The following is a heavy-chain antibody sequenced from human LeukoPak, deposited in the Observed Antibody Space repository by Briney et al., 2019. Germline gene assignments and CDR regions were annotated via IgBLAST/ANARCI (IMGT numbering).Heavy chain of an antibody. J-gene: IGHJ4*02. CDR2: INPSGGST. CDR3: ARDLGGYYDPKYYFDY. V-gene: IGHV1-46*01. Sequence: GASVKVSCKASGYTFTSYYTHWVRQAPGQGLEWMGIINPSGGSTSYAQKFQGRVTMTRDTSTSTVYMELSSLRSEDTAVYYCARDLGGYYDPKYYFDYWGQGTLVTVSS. CDR1: GYTFTSYY. D-gene: IGHD3-22*01.